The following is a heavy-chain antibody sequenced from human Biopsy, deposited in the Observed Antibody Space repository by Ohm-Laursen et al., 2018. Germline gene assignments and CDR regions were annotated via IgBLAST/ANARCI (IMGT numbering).Heavy chain of an antibody. CDR2: INPTGGTT. CDR1: GYSFTKYY. J-gene: IGHJ6*02. V-gene: IGHV1-46*01. D-gene: IGHD3-9*01. Sequence: AASVKVSCKASGYSFTKYYINWVRQAPGQGLEWMGIINPTGGTTSYAEKFQGRVTLTSDTSTGTVYLELNSLIYEDTALYYCARDETGSSVFGPYYYGMDVWGQGTTVTVSS. CDR3: ARDETGSSVFGPYYYGMDV.